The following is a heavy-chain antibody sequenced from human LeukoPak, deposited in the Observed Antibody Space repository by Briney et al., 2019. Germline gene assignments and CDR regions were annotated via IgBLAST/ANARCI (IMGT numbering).Heavy chain of an antibody. CDR2: ISYDGSNK. CDR3: AKDLQGYCSGGSCYPDY. Sequence: PGGSLRLSCAASGFTFSSYGMHWVRQAPGKGLEWVAVISYDGSNKYYADSVKGRFTISRDNSKNTLYLQMNSLRAEDTAVYYCAKDLQGYCSGGSCYPDYWGQGTLVTVSS. CDR1: GFTFSSYG. V-gene: IGHV3-30*18. J-gene: IGHJ4*02. D-gene: IGHD2-15*01.